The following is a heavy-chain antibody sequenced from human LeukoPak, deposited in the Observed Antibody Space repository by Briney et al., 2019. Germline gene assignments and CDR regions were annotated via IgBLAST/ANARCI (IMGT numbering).Heavy chain of an antibody. D-gene: IGHD1-26*01. J-gene: IGHJ4*02. V-gene: IGHV3-11*04. Sequence: GGSLRLSCAASGFTFSDYYINWIRQAPGKGLEWVSHISSSGRLMQYADSVKGRFTISRDNAKNSLFLQMNSLRAEDTAVYYCARFGGADWGQGTLVTVSS. CDR3: ARFGGAD. CDR1: GFTFSDYY. CDR2: ISSSGRLM.